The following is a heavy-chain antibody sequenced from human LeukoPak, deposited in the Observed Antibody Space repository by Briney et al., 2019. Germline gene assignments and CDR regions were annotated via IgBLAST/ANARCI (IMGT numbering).Heavy chain of an antibody. CDR3: ARSVYCGGDCSPFDY. D-gene: IGHD2-21*02. CDR1: GGSISSSNW. CDR2: IYHSGRT. J-gene: IGHJ4*02. V-gene: IGHV4-4*02. Sequence: PSETLSLTCAVSGGSISSSNWWSWVRQPPGKGLEWIGEIYHSGRTNYNPSLKSRVTISVDKSKNQFSLKLSSVTAADTAVYYCARSVYCGGDCSPFDYWGQGTLVTVSS.